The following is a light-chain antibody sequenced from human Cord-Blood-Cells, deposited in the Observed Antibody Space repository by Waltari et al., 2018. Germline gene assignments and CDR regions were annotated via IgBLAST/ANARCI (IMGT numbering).Light chain of an antibody. CDR3: QQYGSSPT. CDR2: GAS. Sequence: EIVLTQPPGTLSLSPGERATLSCRASQRVSSSYLAWYQQKPGQAPRLLIYGASSRATGIPDRFSGSGSGTDFTLTISRLEPEDFAVYYCQQYGSSPTFGGGTKVEIK. J-gene: IGKJ4*01. CDR1: QRVSSSY. V-gene: IGKV3-20*01.